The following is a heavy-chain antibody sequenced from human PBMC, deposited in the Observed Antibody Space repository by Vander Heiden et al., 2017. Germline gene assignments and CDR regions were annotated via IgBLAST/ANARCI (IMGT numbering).Heavy chain of an antibody. Sequence: EAPVLSPGVGLVQPGGSLRRYSAASGFTFSTCPVPRVRQFPGKGLEYVSAISRVTTRTYYGDSVLGRFTISRDNSRDTLYLQMNSLRVEDTAVYYCARFQDCGGDCAYDYWGLGTLVIVSS. D-gene: IGHD2-21*02. CDR1: GFTFSTCP. CDR2: ISRVTTRT. CDR3: ARFQDCGGDCAYDY. J-gene: IGHJ4*02. V-gene: IGHV3-23*01.